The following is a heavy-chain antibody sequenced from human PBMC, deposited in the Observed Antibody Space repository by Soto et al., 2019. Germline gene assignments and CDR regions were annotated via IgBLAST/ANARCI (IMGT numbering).Heavy chain of an antibody. D-gene: IGHD2-2*02. J-gene: IGHJ4*02. V-gene: IGHV4-59*08. CDR1: GASLSGYY. Sequence: SETLSLTCNVSGASLSGYYWSWIRQPPGKGLEWIGHIYYTGSTDYNPSLKSRITISVDMSKNQFSLKLSSVTAADTAVYYCARAHIVVVPAAIAPPGIFGYWGQGTLVTVSS. CDR3: ARAHIVVVPAAIAPPGIFGY. CDR2: IYYTGST.